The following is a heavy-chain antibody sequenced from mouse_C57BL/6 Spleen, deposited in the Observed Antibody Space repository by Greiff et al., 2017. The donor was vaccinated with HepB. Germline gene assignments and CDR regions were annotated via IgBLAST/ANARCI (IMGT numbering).Heavy chain of an antibody. Sequence: QVQLQQSGAELVKPGASVKISCKASGYAFSSYWMNWVKQRPGKGLEWIGQIYPGDGDTNYNGKFKGKATLTADKSSSTAYMQLSSLTSEDSAVYFCAPYYYGSSYDWYFDVWGTGTTVTVSS. CDR1: GYAFSSYW. D-gene: IGHD1-1*01. CDR2: IYPGDGDT. J-gene: IGHJ1*03. V-gene: IGHV1-80*01. CDR3: APYYYGSSYDWYFDV.